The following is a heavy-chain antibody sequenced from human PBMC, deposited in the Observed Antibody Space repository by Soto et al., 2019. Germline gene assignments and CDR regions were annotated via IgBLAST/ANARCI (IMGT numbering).Heavy chain of an antibody. V-gene: IGHV4-39*02. CDR1: GGSITSNFFY. CDR2: IYRDGST. J-gene: IGHJ4*02. CDR3: GKVLIGATGHTDFDS. D-gene: IGHD2-15*01. Sequence: WETLSLTCTVSGGSITSNFFYWGWIRRPPGKGLEWIGSIYRDGSTYYSPSLKSRVTISLDTSNNRFSLKLSSVTAADTAVYFCGKVLIGATGHTDFDSWGQGTQVTAPQ.